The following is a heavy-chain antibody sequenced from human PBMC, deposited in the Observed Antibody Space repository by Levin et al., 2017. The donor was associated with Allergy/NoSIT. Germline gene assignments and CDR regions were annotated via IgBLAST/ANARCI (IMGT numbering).Heavy chain of an antibody. D-gene: IGHD1-7*01. CDR1: GGSISSGDYY. V-gene: IGHV4-30-4*01. J-gene: IGHJ4*02. Sequence: TSETLSLTCTVSGGSISSGDYYWSWIRQPPGKGLEWIGYIYYSGSTYYNPSLKSRVTISVDTSKNQFSLKLSSVTAADTAVYYCARGEYNWNYGPFDYWGQGTLVTVSS. CDR3: ARGEYNWNYGPFDY. CDR2: IYYSGST.